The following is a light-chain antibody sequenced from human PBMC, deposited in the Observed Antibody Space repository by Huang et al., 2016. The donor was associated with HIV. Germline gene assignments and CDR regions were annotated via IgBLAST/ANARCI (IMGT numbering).Light chain of an antibody. CDR3: HQYNNWPPGT. CDR2: GTS. V-gene: IGKV3-15*01. CDR1: QSVSTD. J-gene: IGKJ1*01. Sequence: EMVMTQSPATLSVSAGERATLSCRASQSVSTDLAWYQQRPGQAPRLLIYGTSTRATGIPARFSGSGSGTDFNLTISSLQSGDVALYYCHQYNNWPPGTFGQGTKVAIK.